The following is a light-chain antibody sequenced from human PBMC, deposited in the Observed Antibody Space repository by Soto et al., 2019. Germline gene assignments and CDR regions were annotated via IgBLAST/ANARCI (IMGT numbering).Light chain of an antibody. V-gene: IGLV2-14*01. J-gene: IGLJ2*01. CDR2: EVS. CDR3: HSYANYTLVA. CDR1: SSDVGGYNY. Sequence: QSALTQPASVSGSPGQSVTISCTGTSSDVGGYNYVSWYQQHPGKAPKLMIYEVSNRPSGVSNRFSGSKSGNTASLTISGHQDDDAADYYCHSYANYTLVAFGGGTKVTVL.